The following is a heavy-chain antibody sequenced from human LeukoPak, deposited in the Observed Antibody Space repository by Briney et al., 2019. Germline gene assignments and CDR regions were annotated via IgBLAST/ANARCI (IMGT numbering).Heavy chain of an antibody. D-gene: IGHD5-18*01. CDR3: ARQVGYSYGYGESSD. Sequence: GGSLRLSCAASGFTFSSYEMNWVRQAPRKGLEWVSYISSSGSTIYYADSVKGRFTISRDNAKNSLYLQMNSLRAEDTAVYYCARQVGYSYGYGESSDWGQGTLVTVSS. CDR2: ISSSGSTI. J-gene: IGHJ4*02. V-gene: IGHV3-48*03. CDR1: GFTFSSYE.